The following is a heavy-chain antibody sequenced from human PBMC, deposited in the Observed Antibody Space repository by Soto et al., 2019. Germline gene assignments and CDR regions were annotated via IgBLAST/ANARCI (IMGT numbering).Heavy chain of an antibody. CDR3: AKDFITGSTRWFDP. D-gene: IGHD1-20*01. CDR1: AFTFGSYA. CDR2: IAYDGNNK. Sequence: GGSLSLSCAASAFTFGSYALHWVRQAPGKGLEWVGVIAYDGNNKYYAASVRVRFTISRDNSKNTLCRQRNSQRAEVTAVYDCAKDFITGSTRWFDPWRKGTLDTVS. V-gene: IGHV3-30*18. J-gene: IGHJ5*02.